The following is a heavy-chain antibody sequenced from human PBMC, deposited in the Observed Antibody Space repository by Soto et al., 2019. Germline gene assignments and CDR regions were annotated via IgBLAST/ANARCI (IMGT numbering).Heavy chain of an antibody. CDR3: ARDGDGYNN. CDR2: IYSSGGT. D-gene: IGHD5-12*01. CDR1: GGSVTSGSYY. J-gene: IGHJ4*02. V-gene: IGHV4-61*01. Sequence: QVQLQESGPGLVKPSETLSLTCSVSGGSVTSGSYYWSWIRQPPGKGLEWIGYIYSSGGTRYNPSIKGRLTISVDTSKNQFSLTLTSVTAADTAVYSCARDGDGYNNWGQGTLVTVSS.